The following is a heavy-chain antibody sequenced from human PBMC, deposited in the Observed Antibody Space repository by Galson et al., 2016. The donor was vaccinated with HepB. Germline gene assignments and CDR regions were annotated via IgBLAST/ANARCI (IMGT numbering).Heavy chain of an antibody. CDR2: IKQDGSEK. J-gene: IGHJ4*02. Sequence: SLRLSCATSGFTFSTYWMSWVRQAPGKGLEWVANIKQDGSEKNYVDSVKGRFTISRDNAKNSLYLQMDSLRAEDTAVYFCARVAQVPYWNIDYWGRGTLVAVSS. V-gene: IGHV3-7*03. CDR1: GFTFSTYW. CDR3: ARVAQVPYWNIDY. D-gene: IGHD1/OR15-1a*01.